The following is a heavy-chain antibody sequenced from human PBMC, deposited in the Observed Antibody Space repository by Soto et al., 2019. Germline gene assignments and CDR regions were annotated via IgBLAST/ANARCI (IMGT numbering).Heavy chain of an antibody. CDR2: IDPSDSYT. D-gene: IGHD3-22*01. CDR1: GYSFTSYW. CDR3: ARRAKYYYDSSGYYPSDV. V-gene: IGHV5-10-1*01. Sequence: GESLQISCKGSGYSFTSYWISCVRQMPGKGLEWMGRIDPSDSYTNYSPSFQGHVTISADKSISTAYLQWSSLKASDTAMYYCARRAKYYYDSSGYYPSDVWGKGSKVTVSS. J-gene: IGHJ6*04.